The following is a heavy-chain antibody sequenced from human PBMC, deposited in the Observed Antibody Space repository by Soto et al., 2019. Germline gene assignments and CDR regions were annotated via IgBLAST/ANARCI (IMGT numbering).Heavy chain of an antibody. CDR1: GFTFSSYA. Sequence: GGSLRLSCAASGFTFSSYAMSWVRQAPGKGLEWVSAISGSGGSTYYADSVKGRLTISRDNSKNTLYLQMNSLRAEDTAVYYCATYYYDSSGYYELGGYDAFDIWGQGTMVTVS. D-gene: IGHD3-22*01. CDR2: ISGSGGST. V-gene: IGHV3-23*01. J-gene: IGHJ3*02. CDR3: ATYYYDSSGYYELGGYDAFDI.